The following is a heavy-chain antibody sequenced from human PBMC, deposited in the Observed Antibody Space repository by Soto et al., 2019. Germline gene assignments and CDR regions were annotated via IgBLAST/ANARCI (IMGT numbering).Heavy chain of an antibody. CDR2: VHDTGTT. CDR3: ARGLSSPSAAGV. J-gene: IGHJ4*02. D-gene: IGHD6-6*01. V-gene: IGHV4-39*01. Sequence: QLQLQESGPGLVKPSETLSLTCAVSGGSVSSGGNYWGWIRQSPGKGLEWIGSVHDTGTTHYNPSLTSRVTISVDTSKNQFSXNVNSXTAADTAVYYCARGLSSPSAAGVWGQGTLVTVS. CDR1: GGSVSSGGNY.